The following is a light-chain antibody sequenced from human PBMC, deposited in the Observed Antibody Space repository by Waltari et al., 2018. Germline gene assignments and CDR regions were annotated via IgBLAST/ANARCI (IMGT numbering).Light chain of an antibody. V-gene: IGKV3-20*01. CDR3: HGYGSSPTWT. J-gene: IGKJ1*01. Sequence: EMVLTQSPGTLSVTPGERATLSCRASQIVISRYLAWYQQKPGQAPRLLIFDVSSRATGIPDRFTGSGSGTDFSLTISSVEPEDSAVYYCHGYGSSPTWTFGQGTKVEIK. CDR1: QIVISRY. CDR2: DVS.